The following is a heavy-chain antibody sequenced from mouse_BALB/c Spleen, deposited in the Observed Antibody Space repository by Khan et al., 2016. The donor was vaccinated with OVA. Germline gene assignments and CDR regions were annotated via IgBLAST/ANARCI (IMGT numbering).Heavy chain of an antibody. CDR3: AKGVCSYYYTVDY. J-gene: IGHJ4*01. Sequence: QVQLKESGPGLVAPSQNLSITCTVSGFSLNDYGVSWIRQTPGKGLEWLGVIWGGGSTYYNSALKSRLSITKDNSNSQVFLKMSSLQSDDTAICNCAKGVCSYYYTVDYWGQGTSVTVSS. V-gene: IGHV2-6-5*01. CDR2: IWGGGST. D-gene: IGHD2-10*02. CDR1: GFSLNDYG.